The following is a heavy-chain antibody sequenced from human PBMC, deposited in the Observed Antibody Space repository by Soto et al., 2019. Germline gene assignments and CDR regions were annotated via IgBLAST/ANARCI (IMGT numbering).Heavy chain of an antibody. V-gene: IGHV1-18*04. CDR2: INPNNGNT. CDR3: ARDQPYYYGSGNLDY. CDR1: GYTFTSYY. J-gene: IGHJ4*02. D-gene: IGHD3-10*01. Sequence: ASVKVSCKASGYTFTSYYMHWVRQAPGQGLEWMGLINPNNGNTNYAQKLQGRVTMTTDTSTSTAYMELRSLRSDDTAVYYCARDQPYYYGSGNLDYWGQGTLVTVSS.